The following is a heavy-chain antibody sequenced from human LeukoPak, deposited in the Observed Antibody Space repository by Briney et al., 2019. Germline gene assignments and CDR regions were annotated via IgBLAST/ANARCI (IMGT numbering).Heavy chain of an antibody. J-gene: IGHJ6*03. Sequence: GGSLRLSCAASGFTFSGFGMHWVRQAPGKGLEWVAYIHTDQTIQYYADSVKGRFTISRYNSKNTLYLQLNTVRAEDTALYYCARGGTNYYYMDVWGNGTTVTVSS. CDR1: GFTFSGFG. CDR2: IHTDQTIQ. V-gene: IGHV3-30*02. CDR3: ARGGTNYYYMDV. D-gene: IGHD3-10*01.